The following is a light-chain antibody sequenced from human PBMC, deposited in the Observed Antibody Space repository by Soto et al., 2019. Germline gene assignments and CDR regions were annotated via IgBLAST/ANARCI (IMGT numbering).Light chain of an antibody. CDR3: SSYTSSTAYI. CDR2: HVS. V-gene: IGLV2-14*03. J-gene: IGLJ1*01. Sequence: QSVLTQPASVSGSPGQSITISCTGTSSDVGGYNYVSWYQQHPGDAPKLMIYHVSNRPSGVSNRFSGSKSGNTASLTISGLQAEDEADYYCSSYTSSTAYIFGTGTKLPVL. CDR1: SSDVGGYNY.